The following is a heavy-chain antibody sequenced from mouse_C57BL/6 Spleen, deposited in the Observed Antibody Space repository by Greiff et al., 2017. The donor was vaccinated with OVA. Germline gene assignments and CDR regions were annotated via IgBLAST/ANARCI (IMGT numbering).Heavy chain of an antibody. J-gene: IGHJ2*01. CDR2: IYPRSGNT. CDR3: ARTGTFNYYFDY. V-gene: IGHV1-81*01. CDR1: GYTFTSYG. D-gene: IGHD4-1*01. Sequence: VQRVESGAELARPGASVKLSCKASGYTFTSYGISWVKQRTGQGLEWIGEIYPRSGNTYYNEKFKGKATLTADKSSSTAYMELRSLTSEDSAVYFCARTGTFNYYFDYWGQGTTLTVSS.